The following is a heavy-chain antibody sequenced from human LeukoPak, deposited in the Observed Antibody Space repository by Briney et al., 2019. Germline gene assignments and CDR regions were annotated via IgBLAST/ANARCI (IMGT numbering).Heavy chain of an antibody. V-gene: IGHV4-59*08. CDR2: IYYSGST. CDR3: ARHIHTAMVKYFDY. Sequence: PSETLSLTCTVSGGSISSYYWSWIRQPPGKGLEWIGYIYYSGSTNYNPSLKSRVTISVDTSKNQFSLKLSSVTAADTAVYYCARHIHTAMVKYFDYWGQGTLVTVSS. J-gene: IGHJ4*02. D-gene: IGHD5-18*01. CDR1: GGSISSYY.